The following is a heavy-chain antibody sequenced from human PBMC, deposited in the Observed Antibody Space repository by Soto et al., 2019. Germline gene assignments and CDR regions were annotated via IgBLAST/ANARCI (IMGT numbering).Heavy chain of an antibody. D-gene: IGHD5-12*01. CDR3: TKEKSAVNSGYDAFDV. V-gene: IGHV3-48*03. CDR1: GFTFSDYE. CDR2: VSASGATI. Sequence: GSLRLSCAASGFTFSDYEMDWVRQAPGKGLEWVAYVSASGATIFYADSVKGRFIISRDNAESSLFLQMNSLRADDTAVYYCTKEKSAVNSGYDAFDVWGQGTMVTVSS. J-gene: IGHJ3*01.